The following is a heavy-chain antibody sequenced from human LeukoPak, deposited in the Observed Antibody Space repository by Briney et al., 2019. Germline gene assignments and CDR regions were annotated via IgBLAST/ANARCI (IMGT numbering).Heavy chain of an antibody. J-gene: IGHJ4*02. CDR2: IIPIFGTA. Sequence: SVKVSCKASGGTFSSYAISWVRQAPGQGLEWMGGIIPIFGTANYAQKFQGRVTVTTDESTSTAYMELSSLRSEDTAVYYCARDYYGSGSYDYWGQGTLVTVSS. CDR3: ARDYYGSGSYDY. V-gene: IGHV1-69*05. D-gene: IGHD3-10*01. CDR1: GGTFSSYA.